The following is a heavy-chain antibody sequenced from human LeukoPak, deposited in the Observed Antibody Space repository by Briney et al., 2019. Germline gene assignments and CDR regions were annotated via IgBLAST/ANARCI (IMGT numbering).Heavy chain of an antibody. J-gene: IGHJ4*02. V-gene: IGHV3-21*04. D-gene: IGHD5-12*01. Sequence: PGGSLRLSFLVSGFAFETYNMSWVRQAPGKGLEWVSFISSTSSAINYADSVRDRFTISRANAKNSLFLQMDNLRVEDTAVYYCAKCLFSGYDSYYDYWGQGTLVTVSS. CDR2: ISSTSSAI. CDR3: AKCLFSGYDSYYDY. CDR1: GFAFETYN.